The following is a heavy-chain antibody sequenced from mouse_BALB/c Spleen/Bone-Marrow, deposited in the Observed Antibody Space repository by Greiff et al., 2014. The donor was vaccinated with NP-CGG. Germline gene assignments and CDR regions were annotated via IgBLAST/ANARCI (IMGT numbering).Heavy chain of an antibody. CDR3: ARVYPNAMDY. J-gene: IGHJ4*01. V-gene: IGHV14-3*02. CDR2: IDPANGNT. D-gene: IGHD2-1*01. CDR1: GFNIKDTY. Sequence: VQLKESGAELVKPGTSVKLSCTASGFNIKDTYMHWVKQRPEQGLEWIGRIDPANGNTKYDPKFQGKATITADTSSNTAYLQLSSLTSEDTAVYYCARVYPNAMDYWGQGTSVTVSS.